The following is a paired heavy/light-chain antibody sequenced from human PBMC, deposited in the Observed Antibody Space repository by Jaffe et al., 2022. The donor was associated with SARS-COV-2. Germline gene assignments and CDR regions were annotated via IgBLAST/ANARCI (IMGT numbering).Light chain of an antibody. V-gene: IGKV1-17*01. J-gene: IGKJ1*01. CDR3: LQHNTYPWT. CDR1: QGIRND. Sequence: DIQMTQSPSSLSASVGDRVTITCRASQGIRNDLGWYQQKPGKAPKRLIYAASSLQSGVPSRFSGSGSGTEFTLTISSLQPEDFATYYCLQHNTYPWTFGQGTKVEI. CDR2: AAS.
Heavy chain of an antibody. CDR3: TTDPNENLVAGTWLNRFDP. CDR1: GLSVSNAW. CDR2: IKSKTDGGTA. D-gene: IGHD5-12*01. J-gene: IGHJ5*02. V-gene: IGHV3-15*01. Sequence: EVQLVESGGGLVKPGGSLRLSCVGSGLSVSNAWMSWVRQAPGKGLEWVGHIKSKTDGGTADYAAPVKGRFTISRDESKATVFLQMNSLQTDDTAVYYCTTDPNENLVAGTWLNRFDPWGQGTLVTVSS.